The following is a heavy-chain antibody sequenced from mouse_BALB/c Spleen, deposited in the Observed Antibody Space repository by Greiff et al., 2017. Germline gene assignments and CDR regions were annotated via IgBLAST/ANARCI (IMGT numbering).Heavy chain of an antibody. Sequence: QVQLQQSGAELVRPGSSVKISCKASCYAFSSYWMNWVKQRPGQGLEWIGYINPSTGYTEYNQKFKDKATLTADKSSSTAYMQLSSLTSEDSAVYYCERRTYYGAMDYWGQGTSVTVSS. CDR2: INPSTGYT. D-gene: IGHD3-3*01. V-gene: IGHV1-4*01. J-gene: IGHJ4*01. CDR3: ERRTYYGAMDY. CDR1: CYAFSSYW.